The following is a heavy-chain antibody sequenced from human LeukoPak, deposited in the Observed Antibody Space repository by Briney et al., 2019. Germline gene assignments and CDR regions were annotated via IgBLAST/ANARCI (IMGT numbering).Heavy chain of an antibody. CDR2: IHPEGNEK. V-gene: IGHV3-7*04. CDR1: GFSFTNFW. J-gene: IGHJ4*02. CDR3: ARGDAFSGDH. Sequence: GGSLKLSCAVSGFSFTNFWMSWVRQAPGRGLEWVANIHPEGNEKYHVESVKGRFTISRDNTKNLLFLQMNGLRVEDTAVYYCARGDAFSGDHWGQGTLVTVSS.